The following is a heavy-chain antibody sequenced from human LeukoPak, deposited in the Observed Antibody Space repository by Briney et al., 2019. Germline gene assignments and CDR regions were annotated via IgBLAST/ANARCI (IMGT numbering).Heavy chain of an antibody. CDR1: GFTFDDYA. D-gene: IGHD3-10*01. Sequence: PGRSLRLSCAASGFTFDDYAMHWVRQAPGKGLEWVSGISWNSGSIGYADSVKGRFTISRDNAKNSLFLQMYSLRAEDTALYYCARVVDSGGTIDYWGQGTLVTVSS. CDR3: ARVVDSGGTIDY. J-gene: IGHJ4*02. CDR2: ISWNSGSI. V-gene: IGHV3-9*01.